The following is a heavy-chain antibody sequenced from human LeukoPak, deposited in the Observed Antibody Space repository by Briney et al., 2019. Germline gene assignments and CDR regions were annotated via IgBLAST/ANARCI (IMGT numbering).Heavy chain of an antibody. J-gene: IGHJ4*02. CDR1: GYTFTGYY. V-gene: IGHV1-2*02. Sequence: GASVKVSCKASGYTFTGYYMHWVRQAPGQGLEWMGWINPNSGGTNYAQKFQGRVTMTRDTSISTAYMELSRLRSDETAVYYCARDFEVVTAIPWYFDYWGQGTLVTVSS. CDR2: INPNSGGT. D-gene: IGHD2-21*02. CDR3: ARDFEVVTAIPWYFDY.